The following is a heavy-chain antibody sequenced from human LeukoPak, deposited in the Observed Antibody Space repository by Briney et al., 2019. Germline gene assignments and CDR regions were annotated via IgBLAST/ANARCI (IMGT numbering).Heavy chain of an antibody. V-gene: IGHV3-33*01. CDR3: ARPVYDVAGMDY. CDR1: GFNFNNYG. Sequence: GGSLRLSCEASGFNFNNYGMHWVRQAPGKGLEWVAVIWYDGSNKYYADSVKGRFTISRDNSKNTLYLQMNSLRAEDTAVYYCARPVYDVAGMDYWGQGTLVTVSS. J-gene: IGHJ4*02. D-gene: IGHD6-19*01. CDR2: IWYDGSNK.